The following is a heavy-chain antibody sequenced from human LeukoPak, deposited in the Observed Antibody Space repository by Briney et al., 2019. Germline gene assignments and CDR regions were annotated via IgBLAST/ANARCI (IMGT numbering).Heavy chain of an antibody. CDR2: IKQDGSEK. D-gene: IGHD6-19*01. J-gene: IGHJ6*02. V-gene: IGHV3-7*01. CDR3: ARTYSVAGTWHYYYGMDV. Sequence: PGGSLRLSCAASGFTFSSYWMSWVRQAPGKGLEWVANIKQDGSEKYYVDSVEGRFTISRDNAKNSLYLQMNSLRAEDTAVYYCARTYSVAGTWHYYYGMDVWGQGTTVTVSS. CDR1: GFTFSSYW.